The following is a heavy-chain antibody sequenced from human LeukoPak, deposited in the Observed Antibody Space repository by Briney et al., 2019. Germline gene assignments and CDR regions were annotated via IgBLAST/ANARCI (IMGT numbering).Heavy chain of an antibody. J-gene: IGHJ4*02. CDR1: GFNFSNYG. Sequence: GSLRLSCAASGFNFSNYGIHWVRQAPGKGLEWVAVISYGGSKKYYADSVKGRFTIFRDNSKNTLYLQMNSLRGDDTAVYHCAGDSSGYPADYWGQGTLVTVSS. V-gene: IGHV3-30*03. CDR2: ISYGGSKK. D-gene: IGHD3-22*01. CDR3: AGDSSGYPADY.